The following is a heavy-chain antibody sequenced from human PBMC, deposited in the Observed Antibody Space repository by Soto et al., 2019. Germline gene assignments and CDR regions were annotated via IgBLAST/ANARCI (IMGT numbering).Heavy chain of an antibody. CDR2: FTPIFGST. Sequence: SVKVSCKTSGGTLSNSAINWVRQAPGQGLEWMGSFTPIFGSTFYAQNFQDRVTITADKSTGTAYIELSSVTAADTAVYYCARALSSGYYLNWFDPWGQGTRVTVSS. V-gene: IGHV1-69*06. CDR1: GGTLSNSA. D-gene: IGHD3-22*01. J-gene: IGHJ5*02. CDR3: ARALSSGYYLNWFDP.